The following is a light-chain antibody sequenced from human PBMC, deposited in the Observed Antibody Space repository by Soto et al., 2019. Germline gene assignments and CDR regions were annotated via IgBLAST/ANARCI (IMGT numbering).Light chain of an antibody. CDR3: QQVNTYPIT. V-gene: IGKV1-9*01. Sequence: DIQLTQSPSVLSASVGDRVTITCRASQGISSYLAWYQQKPGKAPNLLIYTTSTLQSWVPSRFSGSGSGTEFTLTSSTLQPEDFATYYCQQVNTYPITFGQGTRLEIK. CDR2: TTS. CDR1: QGISSY. J-gene: IGKJ5*01.